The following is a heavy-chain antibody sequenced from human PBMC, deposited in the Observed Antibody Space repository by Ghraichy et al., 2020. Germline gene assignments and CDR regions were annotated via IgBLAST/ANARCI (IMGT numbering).Heavy chain of an antibody. CDR3: AREGTGGVAPDY. V-gene: IGHV4-31*03. J-gene: IGHJ4*02. Sequence: SETLSLTCTVSGGSISSGGYYWSWIRQHPGKGLEWIGYIYYSGSTYYNPSLKSRVTISVDTSKNQFSLKLSSVTAADTAVYYCAREGTGGVAPDYWGQGTLVTVSS. D-gene: IGHD3-3*01. CDR1: GGSISSGGYY. CDR2: IYYSGST.